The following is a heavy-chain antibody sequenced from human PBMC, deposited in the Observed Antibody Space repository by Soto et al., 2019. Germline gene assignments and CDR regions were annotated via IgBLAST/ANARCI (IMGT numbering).Heavy chain of an antibody. J-gene: IGHJ5*02. CDR1: VLSVSSGGYY. CDR2: IYHIGSP. CDR3: VRDRALDSSGHWFDT. Sequence: SETLSLTCTFSVLSVSSGGYYCTWIRQHPGGGLEWIGYIYHIGSPYYNPSLESRVTISLDTSKNQFSLNLTSVTAADTAIYYCVRDRALDSSGHWFDTWGQGTLVTVSS. V-gene: IGHV4-31*03. D-gene: IGHD6-19*01.